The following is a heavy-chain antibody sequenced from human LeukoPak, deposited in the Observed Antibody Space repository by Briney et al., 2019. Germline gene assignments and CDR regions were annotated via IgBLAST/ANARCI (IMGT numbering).Heavy chain of an antibody. CDR2: INSDGSST. Sequence: SGGSLRLSCAASGFTFSSYWMHWVRQAPGKGLVWVSCINSDGSSTSYADSVKGRFTVSRDNSKNMVYLQMNSLRTEDTARYYCARSFTMVRAYDYWGQGTLVTVSS. CDR1: GFTFSSYW. V-gene: IGHV3-74*01. CDR3: ARSFTMVRAYDY. D-gene: IGHD3-10*01. J-gene: IGHJ4*02.